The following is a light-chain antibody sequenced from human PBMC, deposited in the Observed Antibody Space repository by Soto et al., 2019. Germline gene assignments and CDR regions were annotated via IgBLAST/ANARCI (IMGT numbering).Light chain of an antibody. V-gene: IGKV3-20*01. CDR3: KQCGRYPLT. Sequence: EIVLTQSPGTLSLSPGERATLSCRASQSVSSTYLAWYQQKPGQAPRLLIYGASSRATGIPERFSGGGAGTDFTLTISRVEPEDFAVYYWKQCGRYPLTFGQGTKVEI. CDR1: QSVSSTY. J-gene: IGKJ1*01. CDR2: GAS.